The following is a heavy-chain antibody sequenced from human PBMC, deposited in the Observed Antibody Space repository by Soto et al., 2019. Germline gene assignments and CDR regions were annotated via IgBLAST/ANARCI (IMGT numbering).Heavy chain of an antibody. J-gene: IGHJ6*03. D-gene: IGHD3-10*01. CDR2: IYSGGTT. CDR3: ARGGYGSGRIYYYYMDV. V-gene: IGHV3-66*01. Sequence: PGGSMRLSCAASGFTVSSSYMNWVRQAPGRGLEWVSVIYSGGTTFYADSVKGRFTISRDNSKNTLHVEMNSLRAEDTAVYYCARGGYGSGRIYYYYMDVWGKGTTVTVSS. CDR1: GFTVSSSY.